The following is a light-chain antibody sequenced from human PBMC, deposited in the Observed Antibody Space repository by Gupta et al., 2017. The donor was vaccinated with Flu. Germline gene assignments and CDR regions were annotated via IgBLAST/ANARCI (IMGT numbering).Light chain of an antibody. Sequence: QSALTQPASVSGSPGPSIPIPRPGTNGDIGSYHHVSWYQQHPDKAPKLIIYEVKNRPSGVSNRFSGSKSGNTASLTISGLQAEDEADYYCCSYAASSLQVFGTGTKVSVL. CDR1: NGDIGSYHH. CDR3: CSYAASSLQV. CDR2: EVK. J-gene: IGLJ1*01. V-gene: IGLV2-14*01.